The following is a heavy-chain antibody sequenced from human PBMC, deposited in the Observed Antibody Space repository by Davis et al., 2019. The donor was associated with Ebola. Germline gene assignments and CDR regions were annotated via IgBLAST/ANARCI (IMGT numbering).Heavy chain of an antibody. V-gene: IGHV4-34*01. Sequence: MPGGSLRLSCAVYGGSFSGYYWSWIRQPPGKGLEWIGEINHSGSTNYNPSLKSRVTISVDKSKNQFSLKLSSVTAADTAVYYCARDPAASSYYYGMDVWGQGTTVTVSS. D-gene: IGHD6-13*01. CDR1: GGSFSGYY. CDR3: ARDPAASSYYYGMDV. CDR2: INHSGST. J-gene: IGHJ6*02.